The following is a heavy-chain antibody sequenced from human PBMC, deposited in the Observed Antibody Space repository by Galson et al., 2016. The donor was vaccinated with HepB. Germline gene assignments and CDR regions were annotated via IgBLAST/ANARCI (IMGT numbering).Heavy chain of an antibody. Sequence: SLRLSCAASGFTFSSYSMHWVRQAPGKGLEWVSFISSSSGYIYYADSVKGRFTISRDNAKNSLYLEMNSLRAEDTAVYFCARAGSGTSKYYYYDGMDVWGQGTTVTVSS. V-gene: IGHV3-21*01. CDR3: ARAGSGTSKYYYYDGMDV. J-gene: IGHJ6*02. D-gene: IGHD3-10*01. CDR1: GFTFSSYS. CDR2: ISSSSGYI.